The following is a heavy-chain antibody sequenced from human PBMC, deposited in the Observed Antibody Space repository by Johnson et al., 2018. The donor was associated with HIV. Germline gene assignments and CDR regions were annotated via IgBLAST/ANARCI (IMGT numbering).Heavy chain of an antibody. CDR3: ATFGGGSFHAFDI. CDR2: ISYDGSNK. Sequence: QVQLVESGGGVVQPGRSLRLSCAASGFTFSSYGMHWVRQAPGKGLEWVAVISYDGSNKYYADSVKGRFTISRDNAKNSLYLQMNSLRAEETAVYYCATFGGGSFHAFDIWGQGTMVTVAS. J-gene: IGHJ3*02. D-gene: IGHD1-26*01. V-gene: IGHV3-30*03. CDR1: GFTFSSYG.